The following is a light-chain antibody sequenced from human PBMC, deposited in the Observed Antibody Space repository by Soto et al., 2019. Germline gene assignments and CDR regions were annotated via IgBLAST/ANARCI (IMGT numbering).Light chain of an antibody. Sequence: IVMTQSPATLSVSPGERVTLSCRASQSVRSNLAWYQQKPGQAPRLLIYGASTRATGLPARFSGSGSGTDFTLTISSLQSEDFAVYYCQQYGSSAWTFGQGTKVDIK. CDR1: QSVRSN. J-gene: IGKJ1*01. CDR3: QQYGSSAWT. CDR2: GAS. V-gene: IGKV3-15*01.